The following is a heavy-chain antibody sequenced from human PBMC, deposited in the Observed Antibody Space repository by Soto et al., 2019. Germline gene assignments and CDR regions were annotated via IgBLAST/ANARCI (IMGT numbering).Heavy chain of an antibody. CDR3: ARGAGSGSYRAPYYLDY. Sequence: GESLKISCAASGFTFSSYWMSWVRQAPGKGLEWVANIKQDGSEKYYVDSVKGRFTISRDNAKNSLYLQMNSLRAEDTAVYYCARGAGSGSYRAPYYLDYWGQGTLVTVSS. CDR1: GFTFSSYW. J-gene: IGHJ4*02. CDR2: IKQDGSEK. D-gene: IGHD1-26*01. V-gene: IGHV3-7*01.